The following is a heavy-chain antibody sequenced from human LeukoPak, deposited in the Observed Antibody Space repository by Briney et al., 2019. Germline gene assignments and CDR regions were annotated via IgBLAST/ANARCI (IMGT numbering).Heavy chain of an antibody. CDR2: IIPIFGTA. CDR1: GGTFISYA. CDR3: ARKGSPADYGGNSYAFDI. D-gene: IGHD4-23*01. J-gene: IGHJ3*02. V-gene: IGHV1-69*13. Sequence: ASVKVSCKASGGTFISYAISWVRQAPGQGLEWMGGIIPIFGTANYAQKFQGRVTITADESTSTAYMELSSLRSEDTAVYYCARKGSPADYGGNSYAFDIWGQGTMVTASS.